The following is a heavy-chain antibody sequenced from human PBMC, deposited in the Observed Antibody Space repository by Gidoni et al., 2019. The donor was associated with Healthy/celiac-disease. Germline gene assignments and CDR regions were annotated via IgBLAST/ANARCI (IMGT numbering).Heavy chain of an antibody. CDR2: IYYSGST. J-gene: IGHJ5*02. CDR3: ARQNYYDSSGYGLDP. CDR1: GGSISSSSYY. Sequence: QLQLQESGPGLVKPSETLSLTCTVSGGSISSSSYYWGWLRQPPGKALEWIGSIYYSGSTYYNPSLKSRVTISVDTSKNQFSLKLSSVTAADTAVYYCARQNYYDSSGYGLDPWGQGTLVTVSS. D-gene: IGHD3-22*01. V-gene: IGHV4-39*01.